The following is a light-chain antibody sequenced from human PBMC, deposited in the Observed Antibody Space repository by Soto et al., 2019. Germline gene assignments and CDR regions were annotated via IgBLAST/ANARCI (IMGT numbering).Light chain of an antibody. CDR1: LSVSSSY. CDR2: GAS. J-gene: IGKJ3*01. CDR3: QQYGSSPRFT. Sequence: EIVLTQSPGTLSLSPGERATLSCRASLSVSSSYLAWYQQKPGQAPRLLIYGASSRATGIPDRFSGSGSGTDFTLTISRLVPEDFALYYCQQYGSSPRFTFGPGTKVDIK. V-gene: IGKV3-20*01.